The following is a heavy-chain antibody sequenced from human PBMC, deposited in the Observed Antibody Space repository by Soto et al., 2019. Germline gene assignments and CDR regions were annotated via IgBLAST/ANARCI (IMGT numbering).Heavy chain of an antibody. CDR2: IYYSGST. J-gene: IGHJ3*02. D-gene: IGHD6-19*01. Sequence: QVQLQESGPGLVKPSETLSLTCTVSGGSISSYYWSWIRQPPGKGLEWIGYIYYSGSTNYNPSLKSRVTISVDTSKNQFSLKLSSVTAADTAVYYCARPGYSSGWYADDAFDIWGQGTMVTVSS. V-gene: IGHV4-59*08. CDR1: GGSISSYY. CDR3: ARPGYSSGWYADDAFDI.